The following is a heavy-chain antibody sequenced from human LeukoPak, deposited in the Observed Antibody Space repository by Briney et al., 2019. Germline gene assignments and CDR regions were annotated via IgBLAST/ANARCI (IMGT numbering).Heavy chain of an antibody. CDR1: GFIFDDYD. V-gene: IGHV3-23*01. D-gene: IGHD1-1*01. CDR3: ARRPVQDRYFDY. Sequence: GGSLRLSCAAFGFIFDDYDMTWVRQAPGKGLEWVSVISGSGATTYYADSVKGRFTISRDNSKNTLYLQMSSLRAEDTAVYYCARRPVQDRYFDYWGQGTLVTVSS. J-gene: IGHJ4*02. CDR2: ISGSGATT.